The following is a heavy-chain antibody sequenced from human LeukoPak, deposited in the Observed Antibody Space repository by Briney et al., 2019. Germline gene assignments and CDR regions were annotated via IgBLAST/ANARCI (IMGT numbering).Heavy chain of an antibody. CDR2: ISYDGSNK. J-gene: IGHJ6*02. V-gene: IGHV3-30*18. D-gene: IGHD1-26*01. CDR1: GFTFSSYG. CDR3: AKVRSGSYNYYYYYGMDV. Sequence: GGSLRLSCAASGFTFSSYGMHWVRQAPGKGLEWVAVISYDGSNKYYADSVKGRFTISRDNSKNTLYLQMNSLRAEDTAVYYCAKVRSGSYNYYYYYGMDVWGQGTTVTVSS.